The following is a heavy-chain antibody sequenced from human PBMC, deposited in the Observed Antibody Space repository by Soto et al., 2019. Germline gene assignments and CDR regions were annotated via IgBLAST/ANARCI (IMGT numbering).Heavy chain of an antibody. Sequence: PGGSLRLSSAASGFTFSSYSMNWVCQAPGKGLEWVSSISSSSSSYIYYADSVKGRFTISRDNAKNSLYLQMNSLRAEDTAVYYCAREKEFDWLLSGGPVWFDPWGQGALVTVSS. V-gene: IGHV3-21*01. D-gene: IGHD3-9*01. CDR2: ISSSSSSYI. CDR1: GFTFSSYS. CDR3: AREKEFDWLLSGGPVWFDP. J-gene: IGHJ5*02.